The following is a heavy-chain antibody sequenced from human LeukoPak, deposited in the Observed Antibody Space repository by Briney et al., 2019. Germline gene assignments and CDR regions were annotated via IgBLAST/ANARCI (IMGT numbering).Heavy chain of an antibody. CDR1: GYSISSGYY. Sequence: SETLSLTCAVSGYSISSGYYWGWIRQPPGKGLEWIGSIYHSGSTYYNPSLKSRVTISVVTSKNQFSLKLSSVTAADTAVYYCARHGLAASGFFDYWGQGTLVTVSS. J-gene: IGHJ4*02. CDR3: ARHGLAASGFFDY. CDR2: IYHSGST. D-gene: IGHD6-13*01. V-gene: IGHV4-38-2*01.